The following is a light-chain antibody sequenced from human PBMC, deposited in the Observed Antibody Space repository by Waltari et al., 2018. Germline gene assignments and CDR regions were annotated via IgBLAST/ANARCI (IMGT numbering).Light chain of an antibody. CDR3: CSYAGSYSKV. J-gene: IGLJ3*02. CDR1: GSDLGGYNY. CDR2: DVG. V-gene: IGLV2-11*01. Sequence: QSALTQPRSVSGSPGQSVTISCTGTGSDLGGYNYVSWYQQHPGKAPNLMIYDVGKRPSGVPDRFSGSKSGNTASLTISGLQPEDEADYYCCSYAGSYSKVFGGGTKLTVL.